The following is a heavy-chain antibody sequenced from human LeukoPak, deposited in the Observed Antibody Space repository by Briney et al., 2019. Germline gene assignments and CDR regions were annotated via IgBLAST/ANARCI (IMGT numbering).Heavy chain of an antibody. CDR1: GYTFTSYG. D-gene: IGHD1-26*01. CDR3: ARADRDSGSYSRWGFDI. Sequence: ASVKVSCKASGYTFTSYGISWVRQAPGQGLEWMGWISAYNGNTNYAQKLQGRVTMTTDTSTSTAYMELRSLRSDDTAVYYCARADRDSGSYSRWGFDIWGQGTMVTVSS. V-gene: IGHV1-18*01. J-gene: IGHJ3*02. CDR2: ISAYNGNT.